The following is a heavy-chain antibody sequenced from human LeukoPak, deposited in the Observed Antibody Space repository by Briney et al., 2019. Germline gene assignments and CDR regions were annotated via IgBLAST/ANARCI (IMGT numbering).Heavy chain of an antibody. V-gene: IGHV4-59*08. J-gene: IGHJ5*02. CDR3: ARHLTGTINSFDP. D-gene: IGHD1-7*01. CDR2: VYYSGSS. CDR1: GGSLSIHY. Sequence: SETLSLTCTVSGGSLSIHYWTWIRHPPGKGLEWIGSVYYSGSSNYNPSLKSRVTILVDTSMSQFSLKLTSVTAADTAMYYCARHLTGTINSFDPWGQGTLVTVSS.